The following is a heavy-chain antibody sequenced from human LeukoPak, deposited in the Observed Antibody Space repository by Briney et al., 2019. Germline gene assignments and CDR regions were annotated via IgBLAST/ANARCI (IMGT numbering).Heavy chain of an antibody. CDR2: IYYSGST. D-gene: IGHD3-16*02. V-gene: IGHV4-39*01. Sequence: SETLSLTGSVSGGSISSSIYYWSWIRQPPGKGLEWIGNIYYSGSTYYNPSLKSRVSLSVDTSKNQFSLKLSSVTAADTAVYYCARYRCWYSFDYWGQGTLVTVSS. J-gene: IGHJ4*02. CDR3: ARYRCWYSFDY. CDR1: GGSISSSIYY.